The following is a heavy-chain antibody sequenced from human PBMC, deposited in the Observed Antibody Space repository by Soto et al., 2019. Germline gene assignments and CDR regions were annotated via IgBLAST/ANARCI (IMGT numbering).Heavy chain of an antibody. CDR2: IYWDDDK. J-gene: IGHJ3*02. V-gene: IGHV2-5*02. CDR1: GFSLSTSGVG. Sequence: QITLKESGPTLVKPTQTLTLTCTFSGFSLSTSGVGVGWIRQPPGKALEWLALIYWDDDKRYSPSLKSRLTITKDTSTNQVVLTMTNMDPVDTATYYCAHRRGSSVAGTGGAFDIWGQGTMVTVSS. D-gene: IGHD6-19*01. CDR3: AHRRGSSVAGTGGAFDI.